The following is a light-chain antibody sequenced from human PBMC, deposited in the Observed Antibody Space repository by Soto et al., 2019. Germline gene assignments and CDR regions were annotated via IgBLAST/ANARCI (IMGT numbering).Light chain of an antibody. CDR1: SGDVGGYNY. CDR3: NSYTSSTTHV. CDR2: DVT. V-gene: IGLV2-14*03. J-gene: IGLJ1*01. Sequence: QSALTQPASVSGSPGQSITISCTGTSGDVGGYNYVSWYQQHPGKAPKLIIYDVTNRPSGVSDRFSGSKSGNTASLTISGLQTEDEADYYCNSYTSSTTHVFGSGTQLTVL.